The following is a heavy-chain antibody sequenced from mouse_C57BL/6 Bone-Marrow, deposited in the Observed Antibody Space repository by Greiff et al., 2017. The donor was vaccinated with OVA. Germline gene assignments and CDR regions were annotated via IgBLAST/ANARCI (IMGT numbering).Heavy chain of an antibody. Sequence: EVQLQQSGTVLARPGASVKMSCKTSGYTFTSYWMHWVKQRPGQGLEWIGAIYPGNSDTSYNQKFKGKAKLTAVTSASTAYMKLSSLTSEDSAVYYGTKSCVTAGYAMDYWGQGTSVTVSS. V-gene: IGHV1-5*01. CDR1: GYTFTSYW. D-gene: IGHD1-1*01. CDR2: IYPGNSDT. J-gene: IGHJ4*01. CDR3: TKSCVTAGYAMDY.